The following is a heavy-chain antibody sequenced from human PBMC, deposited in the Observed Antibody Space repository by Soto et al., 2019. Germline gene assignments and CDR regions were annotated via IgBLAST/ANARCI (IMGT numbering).Heavy chain of an antibody. Sequence: QVQLQQWGAGLLKPSETLSLTCAVYGGSFSGYYWSWIRQPPGKGLEWIGEINHSGSTNYNPSLKSRVTISVDTSKNQFSLKLSSVTAADTAVYYCARGLSSSCPHYWGQGTLVTVSS. CDR3: ARGLSSSCPHY. J-gene: IGHJ4*02. CDR1: GGSFSGYY. CDR2: INHSGST. D-gene: IGHD6-13*01. V-gene: IGHV4-34*01.